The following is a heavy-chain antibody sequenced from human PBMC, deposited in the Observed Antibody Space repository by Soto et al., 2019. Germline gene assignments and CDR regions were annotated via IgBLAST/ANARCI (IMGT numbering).Heavy chain of an antibody. CDR2: ISSTTNYI. J-gene: IGHJ4*02. CDR3: ARESEDLTSNFDY. Sequence: XESLRLSCAASGFTFTRYSMNWVRQAPGKGLKWVSSISSTTNYIYYADSMKGRFTVSRDNAKNSVYLEMNSLSAEDTAVYYCARESEDLTSNFDYWGQGTLVTVSS. V-gene: IGHV3-21*01. CDR1: GFTFTRYS.